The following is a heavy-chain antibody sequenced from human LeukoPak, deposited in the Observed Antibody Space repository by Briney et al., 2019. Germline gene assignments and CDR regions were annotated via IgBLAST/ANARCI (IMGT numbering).Heavy chain of an antibody. CDR3: AGRTGKYYYGMDV. D-gene: IGHD4-23*01. CDR2: IYYSGST. Sequence: SETLSLTCTVSGGSISTYYWSWFRQPPGKGLEWIGYIYYSGSTNYNPSPKSRVSISVDTSKNQFSLKLNSVTAADTALYYCAGRTGKYYYGMDVWGQGTTVTVSS. V-gene: IGHV4-59*08. J-gene: IGHJ6*02. CDR1: GGSISTYY.